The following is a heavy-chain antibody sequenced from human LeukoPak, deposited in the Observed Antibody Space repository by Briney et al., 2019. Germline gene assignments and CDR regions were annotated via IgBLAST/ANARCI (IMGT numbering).Heavy chain of an antibody. V-gene: IGHV1-2*04. CDR3: ARGGVVPAAPMDV. J-gene: IGHJ6*02. Sequence: ASVNVSFTASGYTFTGYYMHWVRQAPGQGLEWMGWINPNSGGTNYAQKFQGWVTMTRDTSISTAYMELSRLRSDDTAVYYCARGGVVPAAPMDVWGQGTTVTVSS. D-gene: IGHD2-2*01. CDR2: INPNSGGT. CDR1: GYTFTGYY.